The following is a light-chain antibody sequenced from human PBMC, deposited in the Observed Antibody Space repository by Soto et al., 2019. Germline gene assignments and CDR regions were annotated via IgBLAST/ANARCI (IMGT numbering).Light chain of an antibody. Sequence: QSVLTQPASVSGSPGQSITISCTGTSRDIGTSNLVSWYQQYPGKAPKLMIYEVTTRPSGISYRFSGSKSGNTASLTISGLQPGDEADYYRYAFTAISLALFVFGPGTKGPAL. CDR1: SRDIGTSNL. V-gene: IGLV2-23*02. CDR3: YAFTAISLALFV. J-gene: IGLJ1*01. CDR2: EVT.